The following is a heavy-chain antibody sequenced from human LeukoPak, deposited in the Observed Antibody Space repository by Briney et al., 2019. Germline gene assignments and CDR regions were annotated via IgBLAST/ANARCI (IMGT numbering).Heavy chain of an antibody. CDR2: ISGGGYST. Sequence: GGSLRPSCAASGFTFNNYAMSWVRQAPGKGLEWVSAISGGGYSTYYADSVKGRFSISRDNSKNTVYLQMDSLRAEDTAVYYCAKQGTGHWGQGTLVTVSS. V-gene: IGHV3-23*01. CDR1: GFTFNNYA. D-gene: IGHD2-8*02. J-gene: IGHJ4*02. CDR3: AKQGTGH.